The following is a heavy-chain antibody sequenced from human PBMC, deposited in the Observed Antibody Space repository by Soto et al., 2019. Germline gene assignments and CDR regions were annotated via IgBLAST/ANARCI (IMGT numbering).Heavy chain of an antibody. CDR1: GGSFSGYY. J-gene: IGHJ4*02. D-gene: IGHD3-22*01. Sequence: SETLSLTCAVYGGSFSGYYWSWIRQPPGKGLEWIGEINHSGSTNYNPSLKSRVTISVDTSKNQFSLKLSSVTAADTAVYYCARGGKTYYYDSRGSCFDYWGQGTLVTVSS. CDR2: INHSGST. V-gene: IGHV4-34*01. CDR3: ARGGKTYYYDSRGSCFDY.